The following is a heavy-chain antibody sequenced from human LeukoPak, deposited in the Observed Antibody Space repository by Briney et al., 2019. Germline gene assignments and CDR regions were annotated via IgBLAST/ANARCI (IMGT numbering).Heavy chain of an antibody. D-gene: IGHD3-10*01. V-gene: IGHV3-23*01. CDR3: AKAEGSGNQPFDY. CDR1: GISFSSYA. CDR2: ISGDGGTT. Sequence: GGSLRLSCAASGISFSSYAMSWVRQAPGKGVEWVSHISGDGGTTYYADSVEGRFTISRDNSKNTLYLQMNSLRAEDTAVYYCAKAEGSGNQPFDYWGQGTLVTVSS. J-gene: IGHJ4*02.